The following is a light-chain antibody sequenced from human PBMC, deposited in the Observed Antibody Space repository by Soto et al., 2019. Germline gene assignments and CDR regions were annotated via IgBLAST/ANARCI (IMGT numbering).Light chain of an antibody. CDR1: SSDVGGYNR. V-gene: IGLV2-11*01. J-gene: IGLJ3*02. Sequence: QSALTQPPSVCGSPGQSVTISCTGTSSDVGGYNRVSWYQQHPGTAPQLIIYDVTKRPSGVPDRFSGSKSGNTASLTISGLQAEDEADYYCCSYAGSYSWMFGGGTKVTVL. CDR3: CSYAGSYSWM. CDR2: DVT.